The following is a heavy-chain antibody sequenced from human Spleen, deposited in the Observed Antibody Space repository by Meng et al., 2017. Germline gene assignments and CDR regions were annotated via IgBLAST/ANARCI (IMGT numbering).Heavy chain of an antibody. CDR1: GFTFSSYA. CDR2: ISYDGSNK. CDR3: ARDYYYDSPKDY. Sequence: GESLKISCAASGFTFSSYAMHWVRQAPGKGLEWVAVISYDGSNKYYADSVKGRFTISRDNSKNTLYLQMNSLRAEDTAVYYCARDYYYDSPKDYWGQGTLVTCAS. V-gene: IGHV3-30*01. J-gene: IGHJ4*02. D-gene: IGHD3-22*01.